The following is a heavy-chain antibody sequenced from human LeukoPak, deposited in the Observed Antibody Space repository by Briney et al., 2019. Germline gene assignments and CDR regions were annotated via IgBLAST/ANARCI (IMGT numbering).Heavy chain of an antibody. CDR1: GFTFSSYA. CDR3: AKDYIVGATNGEPLSLTPSDY. J-gene: IGHJ4*02. Sequence: LAGGSLRLSCAASGFTFSSYAMSWVRQAPGKGLEWVSAIRASGVSTYYADSVKGRFTISRDNSKNTLYLQMNSLRAEDTAVYYCAKDYIVGATNGEPLSLTPSDYWGQGTLVTVSS. CDR2: IRASGVST. D-gene: IGHD1-26*01. V-gene: IGHV3-23*01.